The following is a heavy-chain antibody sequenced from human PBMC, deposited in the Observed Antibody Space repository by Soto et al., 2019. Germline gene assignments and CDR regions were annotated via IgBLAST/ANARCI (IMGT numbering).Heavy chain of an antibody. V-gene: IGHV1-18*01. Sequence: QVKLVQSGTEVKKPGASMKVSCKASGYSFATSGISWVRQAPGQGLEWMGWISAYNGNTNYDQKLQDRIIMTTATATSTAYLELRSRMSDDTAVYYCARAGQYYDSSGYADWGQGTLVTVSS. CDR1: GYSFATSG. J-gene: IGHJ4*02. CDR3: ARAGQYYDSSGYAD. D-gene: IGHD3-22*01. CDR2: ISAYNGNT.